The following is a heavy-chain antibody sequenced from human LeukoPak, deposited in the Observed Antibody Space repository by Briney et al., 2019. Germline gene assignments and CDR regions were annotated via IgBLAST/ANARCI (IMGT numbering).Heavy chain of an antibody. CDR2: IIPIFGTA. D-gene: IGHD3-22*01. CDR3: ARVPLSGYYDSSGYMSY. V-gene: IGHV1-69*05. CDR1: GGTFSSYA. J-gene: IGHJ4*02. Sequence: SVKVSCKXSGGTFSSYAISWVRQAPGQGLEWMGRIIPIFGTANYAQKFQGRVTITTDESTSTAYMELSSLRSEDTAVYYCARVPLSGYYDSSGYMSYWGPGTLVTVSS.